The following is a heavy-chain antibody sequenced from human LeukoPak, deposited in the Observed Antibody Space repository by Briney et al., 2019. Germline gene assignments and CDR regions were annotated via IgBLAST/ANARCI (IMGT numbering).Heavy chain of an antibody. Sequence: PGGSLRLSCAASGFTFSSYSINWVRQAPGKGLEWVAVISYDGSNKYYADSVKGRFTISRDNSKNTLYLQMNSLRAEDTAVYYCAREDDSSGYYFDYWGQGTLVTVSS. J-gene: IGHJ4*02. D-gene: IGHD3-22*01. CDR3: AREDDSSGYYFDY. CDR2: ISYDGSNK. V-gene: IGHV3-30*03. CDR1: GFTFSSYS.